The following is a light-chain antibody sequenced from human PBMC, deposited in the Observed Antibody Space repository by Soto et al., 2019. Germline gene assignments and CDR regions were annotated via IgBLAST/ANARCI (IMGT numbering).Light chain of an antibody. Sequence: EIVVTQSPGTLSLSPGERATLSCRASQSVSSSYLAWYQQTPGQAPRLLIYGASSRVTGIPDRFSGSGSGSDFTLTISRLEPEDFAVYYCQQYGSSPRTFGHGTKVEIK. J-gene: IGKJ1*01. CDR1: QSVSSSY. CDR2: GAS. CDR3: QQYGSSPRT. V-gene: IGKV3-20*01.